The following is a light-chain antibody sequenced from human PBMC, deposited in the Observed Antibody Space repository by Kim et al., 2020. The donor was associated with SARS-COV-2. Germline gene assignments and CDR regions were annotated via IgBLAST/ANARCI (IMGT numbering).Light chain of an antibody. J-gene: IGKJ2*01. CDR2: GAS. Sequence: EIVLTQSPGTLSLSPGERATLSCRASQSVRSSYLAWYQQKPGQAPRLLIDGASSRATGIPDRFSGSGSGTDFTLTISRLEPEDFAVYYCQQYGSSYTFGQGTKLEI. CDR1: QSVRSSY. CDR3: QQYGSSYT. V-gene: IGKV3-20*01.